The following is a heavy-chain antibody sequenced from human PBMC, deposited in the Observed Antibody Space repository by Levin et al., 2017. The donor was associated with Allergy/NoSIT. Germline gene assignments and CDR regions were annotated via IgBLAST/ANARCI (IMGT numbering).Heavy chain of an antibody. Sequence: SETLSLTCTVSGDSISSYYWSWIRQPPEKGLEWIGYIYYSGSTNYNPSLKSRVTISIDTSKNQFSLKLSSVTAADTAVYYCARRSCSGGTCYSGSHGMDVWGQGTTVTVSS. D-gene: IGHD2-15*01. J-gene: IGHJ6*02. CDR2: IYYSGST. CDR1: GDSISSYY. V-gene: IGHV4-59*08. CDR3: ARRSCSGGTCYSGSHGMDV.